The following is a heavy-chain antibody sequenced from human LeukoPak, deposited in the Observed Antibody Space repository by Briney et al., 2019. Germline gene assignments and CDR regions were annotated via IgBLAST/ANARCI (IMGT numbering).Heavy chain of an antibody. J-gene: IGHJ4*02. Sequence: SETLSLTCTVSGGSISSYYWSWIRQPPGKGLEWFGYIYYSGSTNYNPSLKSRVTISVDTSKNQFSLKLSSVTAADTAVYYCARGPPPSGSYSRPFDYWGQGTLVTVSS. CDR1: GGSISSYY. CDR2: IYYSGST. V-gene: IGHV4-59*01. CDR3: ARGPPPSGSYSRPFDY. D-gene: IGHD1-26*01.